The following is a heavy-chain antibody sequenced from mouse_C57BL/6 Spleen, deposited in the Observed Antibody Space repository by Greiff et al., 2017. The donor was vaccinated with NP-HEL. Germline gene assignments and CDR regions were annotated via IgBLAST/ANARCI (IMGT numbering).Heavy chain of an antibody. CDR1: GYTFTDYY. D-gene: IGHD1-1*01. CDR3: AREEGTTVVAHFDY. V-gene: IGHV1-76*01. J-gene: IGHJ2*01. Sequence: VQLQQSGAELVRPGASVKLSCKASGYTFTDYYINWVKQRPGQGLEWIARIYPGSGNTYYNEKFEGKATLTAEKSSSTAYMQLSSLTSEDSAVYFCAREEGTTVVAHFDYWGQGTTLTVSS. CDR2: IYPGSGNT.